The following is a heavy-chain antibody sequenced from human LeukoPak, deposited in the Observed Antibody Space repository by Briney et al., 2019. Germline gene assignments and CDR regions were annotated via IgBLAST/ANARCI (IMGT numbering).Heavy chain of an antibody. CDR2: INHSGST. CDR1: GFTFSSYW. CDR3: ARGIAASN. D-gene: IGHD6-6*01. V-gene: IGHV4-34*01. Sequence: SGGSLRLSCAASGFTFSSYWMSWVRQPPGKGLEWIGEINHSGSTNYNPSLKSRVTISVDTSKNQFSLKLSSVTAADTAVYYCARGIAASNWGQGTLVTVSS. J-gene: IGHJ4*02.